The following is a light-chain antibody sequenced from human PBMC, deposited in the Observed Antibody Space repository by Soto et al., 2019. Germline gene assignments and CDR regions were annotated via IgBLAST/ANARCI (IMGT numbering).Light chain of an antibody. Sequence: EIVLTLSPGTLSLSPGERATLSCRASQSVSRNSLAWYQQKPGQAPRLLIYGASNRATGIPDKFNGSGSGTDFTLTISRLEPEDFAMYYCQQYGSSPRTFGQGTKVDIK. CDR3: QQYGSSPRT. CDR1: QSVSRNS. CDR2: GAS. V-gene: IGKV3-20*01. J-gene: IGKJ1*01.